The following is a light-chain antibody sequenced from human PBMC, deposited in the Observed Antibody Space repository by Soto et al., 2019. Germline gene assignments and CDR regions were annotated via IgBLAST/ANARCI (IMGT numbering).Light chain of an antibody. CDR2: KAS. V-gene: IGKV1-5*03. CDR3: QQYNSYWT. J-gene: IGKJ1*01. CDR1: QSISSR. Sequence: DIQMTRSPSTLSASVGDRVTITCRASQSISSRLAWYQQKPGKAPKLLIYKASSLESGVPSRFSGSGSGTEFTLTISSLQPDDSATYYCQQYNSYWTFGQGTK.